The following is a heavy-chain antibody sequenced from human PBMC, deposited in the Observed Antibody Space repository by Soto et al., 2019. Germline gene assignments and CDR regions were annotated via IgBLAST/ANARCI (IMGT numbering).Heavy chain of an antibody. V-gene: IGHV3-74*01. D-gene: IGHD6-19*01. CDR3: ASAVAGTRNALDI. CDR1: RFTFSTYW. J-gene: IGHJ3*02. Sequence: EVQLVESGGGLVQPGGSLRLSCTASRFTFSTYWMHWVRQAPGKVLLWVSRINSDGSSTNYADSVKGRFTISRDNAKNTLWLQMNSLRAEDTAVYYCASAVAGTRNALDIWGQGTMVTVSS. CDR2: INSDGSST.